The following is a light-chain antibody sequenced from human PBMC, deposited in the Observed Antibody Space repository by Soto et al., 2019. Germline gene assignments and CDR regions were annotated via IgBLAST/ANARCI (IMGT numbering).Light chain of an antibody. Sequence: EIVLTQSPGTLSLSPGERATLSCRASQSVSSSYLAWYQQKPGQAARLLIYGASSRATGIPDRFSGSGSGTDFTLTISRLEPEDFAVYYGQQYGSSHRTFGQGTKVEIK. CDR1: QSVSSSY. CDR3: QQYGSSHRT. J-gene: IGKJ1*01. CDR2: GAS. V-gene: IGKV3-20*01.